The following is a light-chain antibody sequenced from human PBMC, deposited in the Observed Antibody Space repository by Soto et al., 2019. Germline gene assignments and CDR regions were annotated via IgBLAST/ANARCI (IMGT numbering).Light chain of an antibody. Sequence: EIVLTQSPGTLSLSPGERATLSCRASQSVGSDYLAWYQQKPGQAPRLLIYGASSRATGIPDRFSGSGSGTDFTLTISRLEPEDFAVYYCQQYGNSPRPFGQGTKVEIK. CDR3: QQYGNSPRP. V-gene: IGKV3-20*01. CDR1: QSVGSDY. CDR2: GAS. J-gene: IGKJ1*01.